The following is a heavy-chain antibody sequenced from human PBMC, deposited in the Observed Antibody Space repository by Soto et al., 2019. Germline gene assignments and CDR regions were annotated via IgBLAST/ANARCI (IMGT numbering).Heavy chain of an antibody. J-gene: IGHJ4*02. CDR2: ISYDGSNK. D-gene: IGHD3-16*01. V-gene: IGHV3-30*18. Sequence: GGSLRLSCAASGFTFSSYGMHWVRQAPGKGLEWVAVISYDGSNKYYADSVKGRFTISRDNSKNTLYLQMNSLRAEDTAVYYCAKAWSGGYVSTIDYWGQGTLVTVSS. CDR1: GFTFSSYG. CDR3: AKAWSGGYVSTIDY.